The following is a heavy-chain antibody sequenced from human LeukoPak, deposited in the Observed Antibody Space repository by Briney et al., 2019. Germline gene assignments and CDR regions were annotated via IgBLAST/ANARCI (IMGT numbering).Heavy chain of an antibody. CDR2: MNPNSGNT. CDR1: GYTFTSYH. V-gene: IGHV1-8*03. CDR3: ARGRRDGSYFDY. J-gene: IGHJ4*02. Sequence: ASVKVSCKASGYTFTSYHINWVRQATGQGLEWMGWMNPNSGNTGYAQKFQGRVTITRNTSISTAYMELSSLRSEDTAVYYCARGRRDGSYFDYWGQGTLVTVSS. D-gene: IGHD5-24*01.